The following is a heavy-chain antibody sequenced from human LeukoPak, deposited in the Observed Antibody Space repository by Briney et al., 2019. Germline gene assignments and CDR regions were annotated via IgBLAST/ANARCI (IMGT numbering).Heavy chain of an antibody. V-gene: IGHV3-23*01. CDR1: GFTFSSYA. CDR3: AKGRVGANPYYYYYMDV. D-gene: IGHD1-26*01. J-gene: IGHJ6*03. Sequence: TGGSLRLSCAASGFTFSSYAMSWVRQAPGKGLEWVSAISGSGGSTYYADSVKGRFTISRDNSKNTLYLQMNSLRAEDTAVYYCAKGRVGANPYYYYYMDVWGKGTTVTVSS. CDR2: ISGSGGST.